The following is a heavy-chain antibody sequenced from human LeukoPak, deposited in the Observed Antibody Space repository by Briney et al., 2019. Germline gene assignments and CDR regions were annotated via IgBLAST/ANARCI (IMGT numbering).Heavy chain of an antibody. Sequence: GESLKISCKGSGYSFTSYWIGWVRQAPGKGLEWVSYISSSGSTIYYADSVKGRFTISRDNAKNSLYLQMNSLRAEDTAVYYCARAFDYWGQGTLVTVSS. CDR2: ISSSGSTI. V-gene: IGHV3-48*04. CDR3: ARAFDY. J-gene: IGHJ4*02. CDR1: GYSFTSYW.